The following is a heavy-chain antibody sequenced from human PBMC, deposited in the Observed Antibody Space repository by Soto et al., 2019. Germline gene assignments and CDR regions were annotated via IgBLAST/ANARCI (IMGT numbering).Heavy chain of an antibody. V-gene: IGHV4-31*03. CDR1: GGSISSGGYY. J-gene: IGHJ5*02. CDR3: ANNYDLAWFDP. CDR2: IYYSGST. D-gene: IGHD5-12*01. Sequence: SETLSLTCTVSGGSISSGGYYWSWIRQHPGKGLEWIGYIYYSGSTYYNPSLKSRVTISVDTSKNQFSLKLSSVTAADTAVYYCANNYDLAWFDPWGQGTLVTVSS.